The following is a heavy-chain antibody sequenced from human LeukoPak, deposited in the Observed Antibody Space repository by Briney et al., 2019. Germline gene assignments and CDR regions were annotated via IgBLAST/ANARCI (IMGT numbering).Heavy chain of an antibody. CDR3: ARDRGWYRLDY. J-gene: IGHJ4*02. Sequence: PGGSLRLSCTASGFTFGSYWMNWVRQVPGKGLEWVAIIKGDGSDKNYVESVKGRFTVSRDNAKNSLYLQMNSLRAEDTAVYYCARDRGWYRLDYWGQGTLVTVSS. D-gene: IGHD6-19*01. CDR2: IKGDGSDK. CDR1: GFTFGSYW. V-gene: IGHV3-7*01.